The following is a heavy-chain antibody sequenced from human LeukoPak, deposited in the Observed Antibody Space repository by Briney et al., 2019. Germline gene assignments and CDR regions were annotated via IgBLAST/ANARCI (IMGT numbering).Heavy chain of an antibody. J-gene: IGHJ6*03. CDR2: ISWNSGSI. CDR1: GFTFDDYA. V-gene: IGHV3-9*01. Sequence: PGRSLRLSCAASGFTFDDYAMHWVRQALGKGLEWVSGISWNSGSIGYADSVKGRFTISRDNAKNSLYLQMNSLRAEDTALYYCAKGNYYYYMDVWGKGTTVTVSS. CDR3: AKGNYYYYMDV.